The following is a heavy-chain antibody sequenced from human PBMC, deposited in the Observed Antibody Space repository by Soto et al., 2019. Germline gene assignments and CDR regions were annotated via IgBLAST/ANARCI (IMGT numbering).Heavy chain of an antibody. CDR3: ATQAGGGGY. CDR1: GFTVSNNY. Sequence: EVQLVESGGGLIQPGGSLRLSCAVSGFTVSNNYMSWVRQAPGKGLEGVSVIYSGGYTAYGDSVKGRFTISRDNSKNTINLKNNGLSANATAVYSWATQAGGGGYWGQGTLVTVSS. J-gene: IGHJ4*02. D-gene: IGHD3-10*01. V-gene: IGHV3-53*01. CDR2: IYSGGYT.